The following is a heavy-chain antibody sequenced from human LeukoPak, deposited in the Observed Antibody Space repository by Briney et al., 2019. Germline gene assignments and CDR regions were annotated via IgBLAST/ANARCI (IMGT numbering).Heavy chain of an antibody. Sequence: PGGSLRLSCVASGFTFSDYYMSWIRQAPGKGLEWLSYISTRGSTIYYADSVKGRFTISRDNAKNSLYLQMNSLRAEDTAVYYCAREKPTVTTGFDYWGQGTLVTVSS. CDR3: AREKPTVTTGFDY. CDR2: ISTRGSTI. CDR1: GFTFSDYY. D-gene: IGHD4-17*01. V-gene: IGHV3-11*04. J-gene: IGHJ4*02.